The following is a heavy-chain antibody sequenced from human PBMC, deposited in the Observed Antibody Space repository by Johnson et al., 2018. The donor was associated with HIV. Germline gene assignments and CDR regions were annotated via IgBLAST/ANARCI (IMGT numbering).Heavy chain of an antibody. J-gene: IGHJ3*02. CDR1: GFTSSSYW. Sequence: VQLVESGGGLVQPGGSLRLSCAASGFTSSSYWMSWVRQAPGRGLEWVANIKQDGSEKYYVDSVKGRFTIARDNAKNSLYLQMNSLRAEDTALYYCANGGIAARPGAFDIWGQGTMVTVSS. D-gene: IGHD6-6*01. CDR2: IKQDGSEK. CDR3: ANGGIAARPGAFDI. V-gene: IGHV3-7*03.